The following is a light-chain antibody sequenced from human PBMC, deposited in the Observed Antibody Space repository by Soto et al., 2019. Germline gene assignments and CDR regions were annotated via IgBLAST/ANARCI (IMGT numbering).Light chain of an antibody. V-gene: IGKV3-15*01. Sequence: IVMTQSPATLSVSPGDSATLYCRASQSVTSNLAWYQHQPGQAPRILIYSSSTRAAGIPARFGGSGSGKEFTLTISSLQSEDFAVYYCQQYINLWTFGQGTKVDIK. CDR2: SSS. J-gene: IGKJ1*01. CDR3: QQYINLWT. CDR1: QSVTSN.